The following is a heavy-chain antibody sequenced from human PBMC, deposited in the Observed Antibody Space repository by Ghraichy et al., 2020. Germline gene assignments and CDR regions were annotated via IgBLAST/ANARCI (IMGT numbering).Heavy chain of an antibody. CDR2: IYHSGNT. Sequence: SETLSLTCTVSGDSMDNYYWSWIRQSPGKGLEWIGYIYHSGNTKYNPSLKSRVSLSIDTSRNQFSLKMSSLTTADTAVYYCARVVFDSRSTDYWGQGTLVTVSS. CDR1: GDSMDNYY. V-gene: IGHV4-59*01. D-gene: IGHD3-9*01. CDR3: ARVVFDSRSTDY. J-gene: IGHJ4*02.